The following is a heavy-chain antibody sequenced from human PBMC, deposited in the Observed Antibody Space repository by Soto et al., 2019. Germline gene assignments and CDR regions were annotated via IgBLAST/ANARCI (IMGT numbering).Heavy chain of an antibody. CDR2: INPNSGGT. V-gene: IGHV1-2*02. D-gene: IGHD6-13*01. CDR1: GKTFSGYY. J-gene: IGHJ4*02. CDR3: ATSGSSWWESIDY. Sequence: QIQLGQSGAEVEKPGASVRVSCRASGKTFSGYYIHWVRQAPGEGLEWMGWINPNSGGTKFAQKFQGRITMTRDMSIGTVYMNLTGLTFNDTAVYYCATSGSSWWESIDYWGQGTRVSVSS.